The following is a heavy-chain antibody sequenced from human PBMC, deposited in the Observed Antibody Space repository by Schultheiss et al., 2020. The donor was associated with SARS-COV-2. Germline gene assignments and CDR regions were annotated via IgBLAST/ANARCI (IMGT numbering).Heavy chain of an antibody. CDR2: INPNSGGT. J-gene: IGHJ6*02. V-gene: IGHV1-2*06. D-gene: IGHD6-13*01. CDR3: ARVDSSSLFDYYYYYGMDV. Sequence: ASVKVSCKASGYTFTGYSMHWVRQAPGQGLEWMGRINPNSGGTNYAQKFQGRVTMTRDTSTSTVYMELSSLRSEDTAVYYCARVDSSSLFDYYYYYGMDVWGQGTTVTVSS. CDR1: GYTFTGYS.